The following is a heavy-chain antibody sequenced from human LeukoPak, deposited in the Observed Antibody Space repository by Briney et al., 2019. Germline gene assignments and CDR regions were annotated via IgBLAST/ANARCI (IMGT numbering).Heavy chain of an antibody. D-gene: IGHD2-15*01. J-gene: IGHJ4*02. CDR2: ISGSGGST. V-gene: IGHV3-23*01. Sequence: PGGFLRLSCAASGFTFSSYAMSWVRQAPGKGLEWVSAISGSGGSTYYADSVKGRFTISRDNSKNTLYLQMNSLRAEDTAVYYCAKEGYLCGGSFYLDYWGQGTLVTVSS. CDR3: AKEGYLCGGSFYLDY. CDR1: GFTFSSYA.